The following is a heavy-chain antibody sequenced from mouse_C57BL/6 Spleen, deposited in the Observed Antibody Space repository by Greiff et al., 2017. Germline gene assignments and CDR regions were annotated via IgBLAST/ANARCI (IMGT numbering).Heavy chain of an antibody. CDR2: IWSDGST. V-gene: IGHV2-6-1*01. CDR3: ARHPSVVDQYYAMDY. D-gene: IGHD1-1*01. J-gene: IGHJ4*01. Sequence: VKLMESGPGLVAPSQSLSITCTVSGFSLTSYGVHWVRQPPGKGLEWLVVIWSDGSTTYNSTLKSRLSISEDNSKSKVFIKMNSLQTEDTAMYYCARHPSVVDQYYAMDYWGQGTSVTVSS. CDR1: GFSLTSYG.